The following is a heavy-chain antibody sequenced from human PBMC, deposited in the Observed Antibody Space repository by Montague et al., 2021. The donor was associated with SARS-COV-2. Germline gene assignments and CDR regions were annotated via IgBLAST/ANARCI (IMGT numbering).Heavy chain of an antibody. J-gene: IGHJ6*02. Sequence: SETLSLTCAVYGGSFSGYYWSWIRQPPGKELVWIVEINHSGSTKYNPSLKSRVTISVDTSKNQFFLKLRSVTAADTAVYYCAGHLRVTTVTSHMYHYAMDVWGQGTTVTVSS. V-gene: IGHV4-34*01. CDR3: AGHLRVTTVTSHMYHYAMDV. CDR1: GGSFSGYY. D-gene: IGHD4-11*01. CDR2: INHSGST.